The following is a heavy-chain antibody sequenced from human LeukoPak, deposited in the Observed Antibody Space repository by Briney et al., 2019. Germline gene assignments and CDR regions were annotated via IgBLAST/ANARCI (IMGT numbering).Heavy chain of an antibody. CDR2: IYYSGST. CDR3: ASQYYYDSSGYQDY. D-gene: IGHD3-22*01. CDR1: GFTFSSYSMN. Sequence: GSLRLSCAASGFTFSSYSMNWVRQPPGKGLEWIGSIYYSGSTYYNPSLKSRVTISVDTSKNQFSLKLSSVTAADTAVYYCASQYYYDSSGYQDYWGQGTLVTVSS. V-gene: IGHV4-39*01. J-gene: IGHJ4*02.